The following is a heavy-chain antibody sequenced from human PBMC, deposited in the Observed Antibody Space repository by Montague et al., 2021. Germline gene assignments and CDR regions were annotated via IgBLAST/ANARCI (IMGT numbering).Heavy chain of an antibody. J-gene: IGHJ5*01. CDR2: TFNTGRS. V-gene: IGHV4-39*01. Sequence: SETLSLTCTVSGGSISSNSYWWAWIRQPPGKGLEYVGTTFNTGRSYHSPSLKSRVTISVDTSKNQFSLRLSAVTAADTAVYYCARSLYCIGGSCYSGFDPWGQGSLVTVSS. CDR1: GGSISSNSYW. CDR3: ARSLYCIGGSCYSGFDP. D-gene: IGHD2-15*01.